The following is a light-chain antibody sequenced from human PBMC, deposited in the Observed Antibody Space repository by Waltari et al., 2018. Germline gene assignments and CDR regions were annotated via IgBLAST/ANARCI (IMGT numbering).Light chain of an antibody. Sequence: DIVMTQSPDSLAVSLGERATINCKSSQGVLDSYNSKNYLAWYQQKPGQPPKLLLYWASTRASGAPDRFSGSGSGTDFTLTISSLQAEDVAVYYCHQYYTTPRTFGQGTKVEIK. CDR1: QGVLDSYNSKNY. J-gene: IGKJ1*01. V-gene: IGKV4-1*01. CDR3: HQYYTTPRT. CDR2: WAS.